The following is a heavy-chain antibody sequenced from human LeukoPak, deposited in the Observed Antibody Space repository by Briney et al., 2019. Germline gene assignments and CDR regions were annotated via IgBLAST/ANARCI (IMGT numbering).Heavy chain of an antibody. CDR3: ARTVEMATTQSELDY. CDR2: INPSGGST. J-gene: IGHJ4*02. Sequence: ASVKVSCKASGYTFTSYYMHWVRQAPGQGLEWMGIINPSGGSTSYAQKFQGRVTMTRDTSTSTVYMELSSLRSEDTAAYYCARTVEMATTQSELDYWGQGTLVTVSS. CDR1: GYTFTSYY. D-gene: IGHD5-24*01. V-gene: IGHV1-46*01.